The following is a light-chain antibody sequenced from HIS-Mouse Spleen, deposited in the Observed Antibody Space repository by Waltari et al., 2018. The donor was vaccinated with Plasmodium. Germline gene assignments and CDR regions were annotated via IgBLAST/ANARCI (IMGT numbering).Light chain of an antibody. CDR2: LNSDGSH. CDR1: SGHSSYA. J-gene: IGLJ3*02. V-gene: IGLV4-69*01. Sequence: QLVLTQSPSASASLGASVKLTCTLRSGHSSYALAWHQQQPEKGPRYLMKLNSDGSHSKGDGIPDRFSGSSSGAERYLTISSLQSEDEADYYCQTWGTGFWVFGGGTKLTVL. CDR3: QTWGTGFWV.